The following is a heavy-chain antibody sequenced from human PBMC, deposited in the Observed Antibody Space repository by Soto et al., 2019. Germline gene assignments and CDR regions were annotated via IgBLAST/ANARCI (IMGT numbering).Heavy chain of an antibody. CDR3: ARSKQWLVRPTTRFYYYGMDV. V-gene: IGHV5-51*01. D-gene: IGHD6-19*01. CDR2: IYPGDSDT. Sequence: PGESLKISCKGSGYSFTSYWIGWVRQMPGKGLEWMGIIYPGDSDTRYSPSFQGQVTISADKSISTAYLQWSSLKASDTAMYYCARSKQWLVRPTTRFYYYGMDVWGQGTTVTVSS. CDR1: GYSFTSYW. J-gene: IGHJ6*02.